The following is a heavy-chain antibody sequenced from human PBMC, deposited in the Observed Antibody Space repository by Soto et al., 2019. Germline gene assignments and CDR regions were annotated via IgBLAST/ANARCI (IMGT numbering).Heavy chain of an antibody. CDR1: GFTFSSYA. J-gene: IGHJ4*02. V-gene: IGHV3-23*01. CDR2: ISGSGGST. D-gene: IGHD6-13*01. CDR3: AKDPNSSSWYDY. Sequence: EVQLLESGGGLVQPGGSLRPSGEASGFTFSSYAMGWVRKAPGKGLEWVSAISGSGGSTYYADSVKGRFTISRDNSKNTLYLQMNSLRAEDTAVYYCAKDPNSSSWYDYWGQGTLVTVSS.